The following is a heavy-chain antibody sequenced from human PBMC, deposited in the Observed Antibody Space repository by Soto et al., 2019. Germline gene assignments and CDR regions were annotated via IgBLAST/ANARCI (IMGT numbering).Heavy chain of an antibody. V-gene: IGHV1-18*01. CDR1: GYTFTSYG. Sequence: EASVKVSCKASGYTFTSYGISWVRQAPGQGLEWMGWISAYNGNTNYAQKLQGRVTMTTDTSTSTAYMELRSLRSDDTAVYYCAILTGGYCSGGSCHWFDPWGQGTLVTVSS. D-gene: IGHD2-15*01. J-gene: IGHJ5*02. CDR2: ISAYNGNT. CDR3: AILTGGYCSGGSCHWFDP.